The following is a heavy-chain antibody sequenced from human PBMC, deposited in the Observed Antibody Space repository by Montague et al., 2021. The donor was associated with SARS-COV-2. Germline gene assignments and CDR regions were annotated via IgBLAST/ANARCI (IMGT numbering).Heavy chain of an antibody. V-gene: IGHV4-39*07. J-gene: IGHJ5*02. D-gene: IGHD3-22*01. Sequence: SETLSLTCTVSGGSISSSTYYWGWIRQPPEKGLEWIASIYYSGSTYFNPSLKSRVAISIDTSKNQFSLKLSSVTAADTAVYYCARRPYYYDSSGQFDPWGQGVLVTVSS. CDR2: IYYSGST. CDR1: GGSISSSTYY. CDR3: ARRPYYYDSSGQFDP.